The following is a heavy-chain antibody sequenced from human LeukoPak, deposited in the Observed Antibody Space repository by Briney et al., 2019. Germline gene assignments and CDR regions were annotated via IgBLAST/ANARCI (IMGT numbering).Heavy chain of an antibody. V-gene: IGHV4-39*01. D-gene: IGHD3-10*02. CDR2: IYHSGTT. Sequence: PSDTLSLTCSVSGGSISSGHYYWPWIPQPPGKGLQWIVSIYHSGTTYNNPSLKSRVTISVDTSKNQFSLNLSCVTAAETAFYYCAELGITMIGVVWGKGTTVTISS. CDR3: AELGITMIGVV. J-gene: IGHJ6*04. CDR1: GGSISSGHYY.